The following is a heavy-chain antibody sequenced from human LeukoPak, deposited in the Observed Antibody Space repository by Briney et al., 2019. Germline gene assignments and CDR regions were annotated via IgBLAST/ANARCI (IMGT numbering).Heavy chain of an antibody. CDR2: ITGSGDST. J-gene: IGHJ4*02. V-gene: IGHV3-23*01. Sequence: GGSLRLSCAASGFTFSTYAMSWVRQAPGKGLEWVSTITGSGDSTYYADSVKGRFTISRDNSKNTLYMQMNSLRAEDTAVYYCAVRAAAGGMYDYWGQGTLVTVSS. D-gene: IGHD6-13*01. CDR1: GFTFSTYA. CDR3: AVRAAAGGMYDY.